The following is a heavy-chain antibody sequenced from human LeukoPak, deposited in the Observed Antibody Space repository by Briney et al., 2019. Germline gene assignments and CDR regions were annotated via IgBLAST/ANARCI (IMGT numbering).Heavy chain of an antibody. D-gene: IGHD1-26*01. Sequence: GGSLRLSCAASGFTFNSYTMSWVRQAPEKGLEWVATISGSGGGTYYADSVKGRFTISRDDSKNTLYLQMNSLRAEDTAVYYCAKDLGRYRNNYFDYWGQGTLVTVSS. CDR1: GFTFNSYT. CDR3: AKDLGRYRNNYFDY. J-gene: IGHJ4*02. V-gene: IGHV3-23*01. CDR2: ISGSGGGT.